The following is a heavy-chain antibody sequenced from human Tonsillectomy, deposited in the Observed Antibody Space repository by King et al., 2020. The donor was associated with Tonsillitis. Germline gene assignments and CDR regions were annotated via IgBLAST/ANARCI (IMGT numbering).Heavy chain of an antibody. J-gene: IGHJ4*02. Sequence: VQLVESGGGLVQPGGSLRLSCTASGFSFRNFWMTWVRQAPWKGLEWVASIKEDGKGKNYVDSVQGRFIISRDNAKNSLYVQMNNLRAEDTAVYYCATGPWELDYWGQGTLVTVSS. D-gene: IGHD1-26*01. CDR2: IKEDGKGK. CDR1: GFSFRNFW. CDR3: ATGPWELDY. V-gene: IGHV3-7*03.